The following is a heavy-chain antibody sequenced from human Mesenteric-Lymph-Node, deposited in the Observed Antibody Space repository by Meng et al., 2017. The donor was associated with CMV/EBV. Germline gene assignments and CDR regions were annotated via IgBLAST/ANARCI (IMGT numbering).Heavy chain of an antibody. CDR1: GGTFSSYP. Sequence: QVQLVQSGAEVKRPGSSVKVSCKASGGTFSSYPISWVRQAPGQGLEWMGRIIPILGIANYAQKFQGRVTITADKFTSTAYMELSSLRSEDTAVYYCAGGIAAAGSRWFDPWGQGTLVTVSS. D-gene: IGHD6-13*01. V-gene: IGHV1-69*02. CDR2: IIPILGIA. CDR3: AGGIAAAGSRWFDP. J-gene: IGHJ5*02.